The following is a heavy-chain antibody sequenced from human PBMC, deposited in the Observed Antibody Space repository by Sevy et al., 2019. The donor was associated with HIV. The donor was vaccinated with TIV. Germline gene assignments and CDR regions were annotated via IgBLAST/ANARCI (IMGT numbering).Heavy chain of an antibody. CDR1: GFTFGDYA. D-gene: IGHD3-10*01. Sequence: GGCLRLSCTASGFTFGDYAMSWVRQAPGKGLEWVGFIRSKAYGGTTEYAASVKGRFTISRDDSKSIAYLQMNSLKTEDTAVYCCTRDPLLWFGELLHYYYGMDVWGQGTTVTVSS. CDR3: TRDPLLWFGELLHYYYGMDV. V-gene: IGHV3-49*04. CDR2: IRSKAYGGTT. J-gene: IGHJ6*02.